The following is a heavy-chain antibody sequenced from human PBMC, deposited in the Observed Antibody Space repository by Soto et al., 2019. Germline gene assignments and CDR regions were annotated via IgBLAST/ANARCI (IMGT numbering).Heavy chain of an antibody. V-gene: IGHV3-23*01. D-gene: IGHD3-22*01. CDR1: GFTFSSYA. Sequence: EVQLLESGGGLVQPGGSLRLSCAASGFTFSSYAMSWVRQAPGKGLEWVSAISGSGGSTNYADSVKGRFTISRDNAKNSLYLQMNSLRAEDTAVYYCASSTGPDSSGYYDAFDIWGQGTMVTVSS. J-gene: IGHJ3*02. CDR2: ISGSGGST. CDR3: ASSTGPDSSGYYDAFDI.